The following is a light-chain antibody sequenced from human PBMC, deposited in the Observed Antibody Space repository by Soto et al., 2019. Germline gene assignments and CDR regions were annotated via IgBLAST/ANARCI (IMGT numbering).Light chain of an antibody. J-gene: IGKJ4*01. CDR2: DAS. CDR3: QQYRNLLT. V-gene: IGKV3-11*01. CDR1: QSVSTY. Sequence: IVLTQSPASLSFSPCAVATLSCRASQSVSTYLAWYQQKPGQAPRLLIYDASNWATGIPARFSGSGSGTDFTLTISSLEPEDFAVYYCQQYRNLLTFGGGTKVDIK.